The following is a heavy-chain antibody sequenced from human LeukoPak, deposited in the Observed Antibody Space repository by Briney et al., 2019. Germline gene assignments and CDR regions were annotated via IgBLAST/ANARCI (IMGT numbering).Heavy chain of an antibody. CDR3: ARGGVLDAFDI. V-gene: IGHV3-13*01. J-gene: IGHJ3*02. CDR2: IGTAGDT. D-gene: IGHD1-1*01. Sequence: GGSLRLSCAASGFTFSSYDMHWVRQATGKGLEWVSAIGTAGDTYYPGSVKGRFTISRENAKNSLYLQMNSLRAGDTAVYYCARGGVLDAFDIWGQGTMVTVPS. CDR1: GFTFSSYD.